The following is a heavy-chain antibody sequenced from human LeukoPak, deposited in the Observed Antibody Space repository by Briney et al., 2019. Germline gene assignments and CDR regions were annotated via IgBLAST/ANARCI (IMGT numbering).Heavy chain of an antibody. D-gene: IGHD2-8*01. CDR3: AKGPHRGVLIPYYFDY. V-gene: IGHV3-9*03. Sequence: SLRLSCAASGFTFDDYAMHWVRQAPGKGLEWVSGISWNSGSIGYADSVKGRFTISRDDAKNSLYLQMNSLRAEDMALYYCAKGPHRGVLIPYYFDYWGQGTLVTVSS. J-gene: IGHJ4*02. CDR2: ISWNSGSI. CDR1: GFTFDDYA.